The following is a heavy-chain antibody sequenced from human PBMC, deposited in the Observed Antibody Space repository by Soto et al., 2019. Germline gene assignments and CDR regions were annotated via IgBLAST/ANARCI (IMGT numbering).Heavy chain of an antibody. CDR1: GDSIVSSDW. V-gene: IGHV4-4*02. CDR3: ATIRGYYDDNAYFHYYGMDV. J-gene: IGHJ6*02. Sequence: QVQLHESGPGLVKPSETLSLTCAVSGDSIVSSDWWTWVRQPPGKGLEWIGEVHHTGITNYNPSLRSRVTVLIDKSKNHVSLKVTSVTAADTAFYYCATIRGYYDDNAYFHYYGMDVWGLGTSVTVSS. D-gene: IGHD3-22*01. CDR2: VHHTGIT.